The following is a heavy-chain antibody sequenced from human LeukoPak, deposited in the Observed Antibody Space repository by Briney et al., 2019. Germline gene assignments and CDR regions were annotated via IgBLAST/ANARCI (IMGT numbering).Heavy chain of an antibody. J-gene: IGHJ4*02. CDR2: IYSSGST. CDR1: DGSISSGGYY. Sequence: SQTLSLTCTVSDGSISSGGYYWSWIRQHPGKGLEWIGYIYSSGSTNYNPSLKSRVTISVDTSKNQFSLKLSSVTAADTALYYCARQGMNSGYFADYWGQGTLVTVSS. V-gene: IGHV4-31*03. D-gene: IGHD3-22*01. CDR3: ARQGMNSGYFADY.